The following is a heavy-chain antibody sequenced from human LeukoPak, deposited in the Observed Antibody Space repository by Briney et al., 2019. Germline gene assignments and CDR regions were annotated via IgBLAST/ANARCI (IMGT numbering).Heavy chain of an antibody. Sequence: PSETLSLTCAVYGGSFSGYYWSWVRQAPGKGLEWVSAISGSGGSTYYADSVKGRFTISRDSSKNTLYLQMNSLRAEDTAVYYCAKDRVDYGDFGYRGQGTLVTVSS. V-gene: IGHV3-23*01. CDR1: GGSFSGYY. CDR2: ISGSGGST. CDR3: AKDRVDYGDFGY. D-gene: IGHD4-17*01. J-gene: IGHJ4*02.